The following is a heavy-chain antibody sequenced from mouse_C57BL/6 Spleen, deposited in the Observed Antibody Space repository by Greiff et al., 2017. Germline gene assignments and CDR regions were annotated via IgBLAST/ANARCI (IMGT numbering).Heavy chain of an antibody. V-gene: IGHV3-8*01. CDR3: ARYYGSSYEGYGDV. J-gene: IGHJ1*03. D-gene: IGHD1-1*01. Sequence: VQLKESGPGLAKPSPTLSLTCSVTGYSITSDYWNWIRKFPGNKLEYMGYICYSGSTYYNPSPNSRISITRDTSKNQYYLELNSVTTEDTATDDCARYYGSSYEGYGDVWGTGTTVTVSS. CDR1: GYSITSDY. CDR2: ICYSGST.